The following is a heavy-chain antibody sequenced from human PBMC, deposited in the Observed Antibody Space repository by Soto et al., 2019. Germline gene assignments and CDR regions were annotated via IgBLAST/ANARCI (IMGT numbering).Heavy chain of an antibody. CDR2: ISYDGSNK. V-gene: IGHV3-30-3*01. J-gene: IGHJ5*02. Sequence: QVQLVESGGGVVQPGRSLRLSCAASGFTFSSYAMHWVRQAPGKGLEWVAVISYDGSNKYYADSVKGRFTISRDNSKNTLYLQMNSLRAEDTAVYYCARDAPSGGDCSSTSCYHWGWFDPWGQGTLVTVSS. CDR1: GFTFSSYA. CDR3: ARDAPSGGDCSSTSCYHWGWFDP. D-gene: IGHD2-2*01.